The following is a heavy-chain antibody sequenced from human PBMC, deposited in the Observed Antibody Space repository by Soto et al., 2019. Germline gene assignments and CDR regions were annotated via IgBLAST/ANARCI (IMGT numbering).Heavy chain of an antibody. CDR1: GGTFSSYA. J-gene: IGHJ4*02. V-gene: IGHV1-69*12. CDR3: ARLGYCSGGSCAIIDY. D-gene: IGHD2-15*01. Sequence: QVQLVQSGAEVKKPGSSVKVSCKASGGTFSSYAISWVRQAPGQGLEWMGGIIPIFGTANYAQKFQGRVTITADASTSTAYMELSSLRSEDTAVYYCARLGYCSGGSCAIIDYWGQGTLVTVYS. CDR2: IIPIFGTA.